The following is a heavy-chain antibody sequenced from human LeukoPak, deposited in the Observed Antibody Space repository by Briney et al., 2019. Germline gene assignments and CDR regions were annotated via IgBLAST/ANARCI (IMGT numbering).Heavy chain of an antibody. CDR2: IYHSGSV. V-gene: IGHV4-38-2*02. J-gene: IGHJ1*01. CDR1: GYSISSGYY. D-gene: IGHD1-26*01. CDR3: VRWDGSDRGEYFQH. Sequence: PSETLSLTCTVSGYSISSGYYWGWIRQPPGKGLEWIGSIYHSGSVYYNPSLKSRVTILVDTSKNQFSVKLRSVTAADTAVYYCVRWDGSDRGEYFQHWSQGTLVTVFS.